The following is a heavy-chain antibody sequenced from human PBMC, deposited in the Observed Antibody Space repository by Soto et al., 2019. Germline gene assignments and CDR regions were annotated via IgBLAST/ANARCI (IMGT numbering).Heavy chain of an antibody. CDR2: ISSIYSTI. CDR1: GFTFSRYS. CDR3: ARDLYGDYIFDY. V-gene: IGHV3-48*01. Sequence: PGGSLRLSCVASGFTFSRYSMNWVRQAPGKGLEWVSYISSIYSTIYYADSVKGRFTISRDNAKNSLYLQMNSLRAEDTAVYYCARDLYGDYIFDYWGQGTLVTVSS. D-gene: IGHD4-17*01. J-gene: IGHJ4*02.